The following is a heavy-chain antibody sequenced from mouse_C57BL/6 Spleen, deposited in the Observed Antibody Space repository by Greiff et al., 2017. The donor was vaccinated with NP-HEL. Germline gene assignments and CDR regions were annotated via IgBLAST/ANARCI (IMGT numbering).Heavy chain of an antibody. J-gene: IGHJ4*01. CDR2: IDPETGGT. D-gene: IGHD1-1*01. V-gene: IGHV1-15*01. Sequence: QVQLQQPGAELVRPGASVTLSCKASGYTFTDYEMHWVKQTPVHGLEWIGAIDPETGGTAYNQKFKGKAILTADKSSSTAYMELRSLTSEDSAVYYCTKDYYGSSLYAMDYWGQGTSVTVSS. CDR1: GYTFTDYE. CDR3: TKDYYGSSLYAMDY.